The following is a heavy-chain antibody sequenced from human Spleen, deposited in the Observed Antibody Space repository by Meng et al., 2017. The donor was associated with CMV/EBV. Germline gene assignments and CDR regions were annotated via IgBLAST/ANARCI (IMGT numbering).Heavy chain of an antibody. D-gene: IGHD3-3*01. Sequence: ASVKVSCKASGYTFTGYYMHWVRQAPGQGLEWIGWINPNSGGTNYAQKFQGRVTMTRDTSISTAYMDLRRLTSDDTAIYYCARAIFEVAHKGGWFDPWGQGTLVTVSS. CDR2: INPNSGGT. CDR3: ARAIFEVAHKGGWFDP. CDR1: GYTFTGYY. V-gene: IGHV1-2*02. J-gene: IGHJ5*02.